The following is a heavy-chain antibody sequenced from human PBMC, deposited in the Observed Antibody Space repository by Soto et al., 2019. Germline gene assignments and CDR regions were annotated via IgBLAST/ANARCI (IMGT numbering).Heavy chain of an antibody. V-gene: IGHV7-4-1*01. Sequence: GASVKVSCKASGYTFTSYAMNWVRQAPGQGLEWMGWINTNTGNPTYAQGFTGRFVSSLDTSVSTAYLQICSLEAEDTAVYYCARDYDFWSGYNWFDPWGQGTLVTVSS. CDR1: GYTFTSYA. D-gene: IGHD3-3*01. J-gene: IGHJ5*02. CDR2: INTNTGNP. CDR3: ARDYDFWSGYNWFDP.